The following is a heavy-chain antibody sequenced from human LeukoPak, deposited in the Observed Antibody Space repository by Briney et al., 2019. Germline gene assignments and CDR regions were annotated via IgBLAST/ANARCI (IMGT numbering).Heavy chain of an antibody. CDR2: IYSGGET. V-gene: IGHV4-39*02. D-gene: IGHD4-11*01. CDR3: VRDYSNFVQGD. CDR1: GDSISSSHYY. J-gene: IGHJ4*02. Sequence: SETLSLTCTVSGDSISSSHYYWGWIRQSPGKGLEWIGSIYSGGETHYNPSLNSRVTIFLDTSKNRFSLNLISVTATDTAVYYCVRDYSNFVQGDWGQGALVTVSS.